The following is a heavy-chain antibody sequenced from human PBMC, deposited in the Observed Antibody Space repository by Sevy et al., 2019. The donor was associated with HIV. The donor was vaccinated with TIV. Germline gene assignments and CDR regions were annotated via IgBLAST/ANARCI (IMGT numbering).Heavy chain of an antibody. CDR2: ISAYNGNT. V-gene: IGHV1-18*01. CDR3: ARDPYYYDSRGYYSSYFDY. Sequence: ASVKVSCKASGYTFTSYGISWVRQAPGQGLEWMGWISAYNGNTNYAQKLQGRVTMTTDTSTSTAYMELRSLRSDDTAVYYCARDPYYYDSRGYYSSYFDYWGQGTLVTVSS. CDR1: GYTFTSYG. J-gene: IGHJ4*02. D-gene: IGHD3-22*01.